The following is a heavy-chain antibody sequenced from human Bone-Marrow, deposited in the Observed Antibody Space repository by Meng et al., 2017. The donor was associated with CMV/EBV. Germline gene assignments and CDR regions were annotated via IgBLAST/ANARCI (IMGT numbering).Heavy chain of an antibody. V-gene: IGHV3-23*01. Sequence: GGSLRLSCAASGFTFSSYAMSWVRQAPGKGLEWVSAISGSGGSTYYADSVKGRFTISRDNAKNSLYLQMNSLRAEDTALYYCAKDISLRSRVGFNSFDYWGQGTLVTVSS. D-gene: IGHD4-17*01. CDR2: ISGSGGST. J-gene: IGHJ4*02. CDR1: GFTFSSYA. CDR3: AKDISLRSRVGFNSFDY.